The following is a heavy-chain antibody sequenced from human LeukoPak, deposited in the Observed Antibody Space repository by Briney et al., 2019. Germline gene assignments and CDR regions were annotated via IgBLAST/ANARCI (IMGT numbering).Heavy chain of an antibody. CDR2: IYYSGST. V-gene: IGHV4-59*01. Sequence: SETLSLTCTVSGGSISSYYWSWIRQPPGKGLEWIGYIYYSGSTNYNPSLKSRVTISVDTSKNQFSLKLSSVTAADTAVYYCAAYYDLWSGYYYWGQGTLVTVSS. D-gene: IGHD3-3*01. J-gene: IGHJ4*02. CDR3: AAYYDLWSGYYY. CDR1: GGSISSYY.